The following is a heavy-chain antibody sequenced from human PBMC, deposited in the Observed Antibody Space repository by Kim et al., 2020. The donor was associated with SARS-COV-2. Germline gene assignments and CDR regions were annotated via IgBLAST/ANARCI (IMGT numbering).Heavy chain of an antibody. D-gene: IGHD3-22*01. Sequence: GGSLRLSCVVSGIPFSNAWFNWVRQSPGKGLEWVGRIKSQSDGGTADLAAPVKGRFAISRDDSKNTLYLLMNSLRTDDSAVYYCTTVSMSWGQGTRVTVS. V-gene: IGHV3-15*01. CDR1: GIPFSNAW. CDR3: TTVSMS. CDR2: IKSQSDGGTA. J-gene: IGHJ4*02.